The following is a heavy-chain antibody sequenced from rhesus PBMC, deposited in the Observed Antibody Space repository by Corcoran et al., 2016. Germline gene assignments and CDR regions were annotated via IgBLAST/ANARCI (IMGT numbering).Heavy chain of an antibody. CDR3: AKTLLWDY. V-gene: IGHV3S42*01. CDR1: GFTFSRYW. J-gene: IGHJ4*01. D-gene: IGHD4-17*01. Sequence: EVQLVESGGGLSKPGGSLRLSCASSGFTFSRYWMNWVRKNPGKGLEGISAINSGGGSTYYADSVKGRFTISRDNSKNTLSLQMNSLRAEDTAVYYCAKTLLWDYWGQGVLVTVSS. CDR2: INSGGGST.